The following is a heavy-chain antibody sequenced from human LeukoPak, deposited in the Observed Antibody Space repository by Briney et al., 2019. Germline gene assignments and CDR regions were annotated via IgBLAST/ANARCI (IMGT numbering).Heavy chain of an antibody. Sequence: SETLSLSCTVSGVSISSYYLSWIRQPAGKGLEWIGRIYGSGNTNYNPALKSRVTMSVDTSKNQFSLKVRSVTAADTAVYYCARDRGLHGEVLFDPWGQGTLVTVSS. CDR2: IYGSGNT. D-gene: IGHD3-10*01. CDR1: GVSISSYY. J-gene: IGHJ5*02. CDR3: ARDRGLHGEVLFDP. V-gene: IGHV4-4*07.